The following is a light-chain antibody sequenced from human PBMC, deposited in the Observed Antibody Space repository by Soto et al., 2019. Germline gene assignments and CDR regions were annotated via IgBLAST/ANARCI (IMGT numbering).Light chain of an antibody. CDR2: DAS. Sequence: EIQMTQSPSTLSASVGYRVTITCRASQSVSYWLAWYQQKPGKAPNLLVHDASTLLSGFPSRFSGSVSGTEFIRTIVRLQPDDFATYNCQQYKSYPWTCGQGTKV. CDR3: QQYKSYPWT. V-gene: IGKV1-5*01. J-gene: IGKJ1*01. CDR1: QSVSYW.